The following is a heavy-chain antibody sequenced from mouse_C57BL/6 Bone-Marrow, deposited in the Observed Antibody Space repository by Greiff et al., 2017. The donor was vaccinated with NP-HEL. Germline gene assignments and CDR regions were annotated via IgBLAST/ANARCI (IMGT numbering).Heavy chain of an antibody. J-gene: IGHJ3*01. CDR3: ARGPIYYGYGGYPWFAY. Sequence: QVQLKQSGAELAKPGASVKLSCKASGYTFTSYWMHWVKQRPGQGLEWIGYINPSSGYTKYNQKFKDKATLTADKSSSTAYMQLSSLTDEDSAVYYCARGPIYYGYGGYPWFAYWGQGTLVTVSA. V-gene: IGHV1-7*01. CDR2: INPSSGYT. CDR1: GYTFTSYW. D-gene: IGHD2-2*01.